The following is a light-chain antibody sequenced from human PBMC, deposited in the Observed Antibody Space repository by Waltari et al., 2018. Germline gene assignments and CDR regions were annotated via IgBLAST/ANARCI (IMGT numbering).Light chain of an antibody. V-gene: IGKV1-39*01. CDR2: STS. CDR3: QQSFSTPYT. CDR1: QSISSY. J-gene: IGKJ2*01. Sequence: DIRMTQSPSSLSASLGDIVTITCRASQSISSYVNWYQQKPGKAPKLLMYSTSSLQSGVPSRFSGSGSGTDFTLTVSSLQPEDFATYYCQQSFSTPYTFGQGTKLEIK.